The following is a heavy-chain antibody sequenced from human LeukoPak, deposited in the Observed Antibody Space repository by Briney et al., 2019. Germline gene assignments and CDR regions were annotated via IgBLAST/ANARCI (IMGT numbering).Heavy chain of an antibody. J-gene: IGHJ1*01. CDR1: GFTFKNYA. D-gene: IGHD5-18*01. V-gene: IGHV3-23*01. CDR3: VRHDSYIPF. CDR2: ISDNDGST. Sequence: GGSLTLSCAASGFTFKNYAMSWVRQTPGMGLEWVSAISDNDGSTYYTDSVKGRFTISRDNSKDTVYLQMNNLRAADTALYFCVRHDSYIPFWGQESLVTVS.